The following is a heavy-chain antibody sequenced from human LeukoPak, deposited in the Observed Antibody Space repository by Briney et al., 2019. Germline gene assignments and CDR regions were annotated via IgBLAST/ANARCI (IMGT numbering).Heavy chain of an antibody. J-gene: IGHJ6*03. Sequence: GASVKVSCKASGYTFTSYDINWVRQATGPGLGRVGWVNPNSGNTAYAHTFQGRVTITRNTSISTAYMELSSLRSDDTAVYFCARAEYYGSGSYFTESYYYMDVWGKGTTVTVSS. CDR2: VNPNSGNT. CDR3: ARAEYYGSGSYFTESYYYMDV. V-gene: IGHV1-8*01. D-gene: IGHD3-10*01. CDR1: GYTFTSYD.